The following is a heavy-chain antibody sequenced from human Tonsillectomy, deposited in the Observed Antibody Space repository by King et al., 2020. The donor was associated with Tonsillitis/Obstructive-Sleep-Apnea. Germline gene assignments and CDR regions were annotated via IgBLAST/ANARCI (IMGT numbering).Heavy chain of an antibody. Sequence: QVQLVESGGGVVQPGRSLRLSCAASGFTFSSYAMHWVRQAPGKGLEWVAVISYDGSNKYYADHVKGRFTIFRDNSKNTLYLQMNSLRAEDTAVYYCARDPASGGDLTVGWFDPWGQGTLVTVSS. D-gene: IGHD3-16*01. CDR1: GFTFSSYA. CDR3: ARDPASGGDLTVGWFDP. CDR2: ISYDGSNK. V-gene: IGHV3-30*04. J-gene: IGHJ5*02.